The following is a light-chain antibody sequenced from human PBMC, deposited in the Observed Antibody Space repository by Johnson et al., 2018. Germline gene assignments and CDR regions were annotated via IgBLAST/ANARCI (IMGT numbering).Light chain of an antibody. Sequence: QSVLTQPPSVSAAPGQKVTISCSGSSSNIGNNYVSWYQQLPGTAPKLLIYENNKRPSGIPDRFSGSKSGTSATLGITGLQTGDEADYYCGTWDSSLSVGNVFVPGTKVTVL. CDR2: ENN. CDR1: SSNIGNNY. J-gene: IGLJ1*01. V-gene: IGLV1-51*02. CDR3: GTWDSSLSVGNV.